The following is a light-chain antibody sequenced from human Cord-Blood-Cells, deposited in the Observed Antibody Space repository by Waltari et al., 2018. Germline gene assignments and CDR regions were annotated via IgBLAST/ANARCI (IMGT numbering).Light chain of an antibody. V-gene: IGLV2-8*01. CDR2: EVS. Sequence: QSALTQPPTASGSPGQSVTISCTGTSSDVGGYNYVPWYQQHPGKAPKLMIYEVSKLPSGVPDRFSGSKSGNTASLTVSGLQAEDEADYYCSSYAGSNNFVVFGGGTKLTVL. J-gene: IGLJ2*01. CDR3: SSYAGSNNFVV. CDR1: SSDVGGYNY.